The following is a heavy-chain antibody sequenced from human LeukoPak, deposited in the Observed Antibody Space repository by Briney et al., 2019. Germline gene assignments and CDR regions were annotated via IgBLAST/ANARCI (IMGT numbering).Heavy chain of an antibody. CDR2: INPNGGGT. J-gene: IGHJ5*02. CDR3: ARDLRQQLILGWLDP. V-gene: IGHV1-2*02. D-gene: IGHD3/OR15-3a*01. Sequence: ASVKVSCKASGYSFTTYYIHWVRQAPGQAPEWMGWINPNGGGTKYAQNFQGRVTMTRDTSITTVYRELSSLTFDDTAVYYCARDLRQQLILGWLDPWGQGTLVTVSS. CDR1: GYSFTTYY.